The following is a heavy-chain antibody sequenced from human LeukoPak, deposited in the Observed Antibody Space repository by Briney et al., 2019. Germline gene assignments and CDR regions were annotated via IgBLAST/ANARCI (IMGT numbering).Heavy chain of an antibody. CDR2: IIPIFGTA. CDR1: GGTFSSYA. Sequence: SVKVSCKDSGGTFSSYAISWVRQAPGQGLEWMGGIIPIFGTANYAQKFQGRVTITTDESTSTAYMELSSLRSEDTAVYYCARDGYDSSGYYPRFDYWGQGTLVTVSS. CDR3: ARDGYDSSGYYPRFDY. J-gene: IGHJ4*02. D-gene: IGHD3-22*01. V-gene: IGHV1-69*05.